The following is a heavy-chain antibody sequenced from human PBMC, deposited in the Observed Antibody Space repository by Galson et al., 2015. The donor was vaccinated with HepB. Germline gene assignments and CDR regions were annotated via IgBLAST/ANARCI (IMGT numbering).Heavy chain of an antibody. D-gene: IGHD2-2*01. CDR1: GYTLTELS. Sequence: SVKVSCKVSGYTLTELSMHWVRQAPGKGLEWMGGFDPEDGETIYAQKFQGRVTMTGDTSTDTAYMELSSLRSEDTAVYYCAYGSRYCSSTSCYPAFDYWGQGTLVTVSS. V-gene: IGHV1-24*01. CDR2: FDPEDGET. CDR3: AYGSRYCSSTSCYPAFDY. J-gene: IGHJ4*02.